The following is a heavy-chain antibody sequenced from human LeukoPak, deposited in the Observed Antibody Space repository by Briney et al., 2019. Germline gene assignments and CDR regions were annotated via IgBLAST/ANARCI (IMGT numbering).Heavy chain of an antibody. CDR2: FDPEDGET. V-gene: IGHV1-24*01. Sequence: ASVKVSCKVSGYTLTELSMHWVRQAPGKGLEWMGGFDPEDGETIYAQKFQGRVTMTEDTSTDTAYMELSSLRSEDTAVYYCATGVIRYDYVWGSYRPSDAFDIWGQGTMVTVFS. CDR1: GYTLTELS. D-gene: IGHD3-16*02. J-gene: IGHJ3*02. CDR3: ATGVIRYDYVWGSYRPSDAFDI.